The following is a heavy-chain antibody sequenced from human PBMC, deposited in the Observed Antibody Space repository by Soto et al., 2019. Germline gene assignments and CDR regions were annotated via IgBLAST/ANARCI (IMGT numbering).Heavy chain of an antibody. Sequence: LSLTCNVSGASLSRYYWSWIRQPPGKGLEWIGRIYATGDTDYNPSLKSRISMSVDMSKKQFSLTLRSVTAADTAIYYCVRDGTKNLRDRFEPWRRGILVTVSS. CDR3: VRDGTKNLRDRFEP. CDR1: GASLSRYY. CDR2: IYATGDT. V-gene: IGHV4-4*07. D-gene: IGHD1-26*01. J-gene: IGHJ5*02.